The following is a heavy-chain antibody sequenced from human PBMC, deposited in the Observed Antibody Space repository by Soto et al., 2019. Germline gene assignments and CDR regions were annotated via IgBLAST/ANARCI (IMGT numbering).Heavy chain of an antibody. CDR1: GGSFSGYY. Sequence: KPSETLSLTCAVYGGSFSGYYWSWIRQPPGKGLEWIGEINHSGSTNYNPSLKSRVTISVDTSKNQFSLKLSSVTAADTAVYYCARGDTAMVTIDYWGQGTVVTVSS. J-gene: IGHJ4*02. D-gene: IGHD5-18*01. CDR3: ARGDTAMVTIDY. V-gene: IGHV4-34*01. CDR2: INHSGST.